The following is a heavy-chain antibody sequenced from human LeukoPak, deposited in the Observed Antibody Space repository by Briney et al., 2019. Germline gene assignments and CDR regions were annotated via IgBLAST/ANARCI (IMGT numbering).Heavy chain of an antibody. Sequence: GESLKISCKASGYTFTSYAMNWVRQAPGQGLEWMGWINTNTGNPTYAQGFTGRFVFSLDTSVSTAYLQISSLKAEDTAVYYCARLGGSGYYGSGMSTYYYYGMDVWGQGTTVTVSS. D-gene: IGHD3-10*01. J-gene: IGHJ6*02. CDR3: ARLGGSGYYGSGMSTYYYYGMDV. CDR2: INTNTGNP. CDR1: GYTFTSYA. V-gene: IGHV7-4-1*02.